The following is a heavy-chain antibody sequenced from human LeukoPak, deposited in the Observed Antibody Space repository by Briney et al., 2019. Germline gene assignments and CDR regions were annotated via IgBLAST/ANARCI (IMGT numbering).Heavy chain of an antibody. CDR3: ARARLEYCGGDCYTLPPDY. CDR2: IIPIFGTA. CDR1: GGTFSSYA. V-gene: IGHV1-69*13. D-gene: IGHD2-21*02. Sequence: SVKVSCKASGGTFSSYAISWVRQAPGQGLEWMGGIIPIFGTANYAQKFQGRVAITADESTSTAYMELSSLRSEDTAVYYCARARLEYCGGDCYTLPPDYWGQGTLVTVSS. J-gene: IGHJ4*02.